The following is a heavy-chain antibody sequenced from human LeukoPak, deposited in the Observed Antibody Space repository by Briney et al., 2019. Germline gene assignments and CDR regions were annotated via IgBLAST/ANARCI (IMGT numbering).Heavy chain of an antibody. J-gene: IGHJ4*02. CDR3: AQGFMIVGNYFDY. CDR2: ISGSGGST. CDR1: GFTFSSYA. V-gene: IGHV3-23*01. D-gene: IGHD3-22*01. Sequence: GGSLRLSCAASGFTFSSYAMSWVRQAPGKGLEWVSAISGSGGSTYYADSVKGRFTISRDNSKNTLYLQMNSLRAEDTAVYYCAQGFMIVGNYFDYWGQGTLVTVSS.